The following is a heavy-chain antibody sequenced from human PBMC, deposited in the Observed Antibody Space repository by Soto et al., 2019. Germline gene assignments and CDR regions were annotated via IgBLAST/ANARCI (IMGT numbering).Heavy chain of an antibody. V-gene: IGHV3-21*01. CDR3: ARLGYCSSTSCYYNFDY. J-gene: IGHJ4*02. Sequence: GGSLRLSCAASGFTFSSYSMNWVRQAPGKGLEWVSSISSSSSYIYYADSVKGRFTISRDNAKNSLYLQMNSLRAEDTAVYYCARLGYCSSTSCYYNFDYWGQGTLVTVSS. CDR2: ISSSSSYI. CDR1: GFTFSSYS. D-gene: IGHD2-2*01.